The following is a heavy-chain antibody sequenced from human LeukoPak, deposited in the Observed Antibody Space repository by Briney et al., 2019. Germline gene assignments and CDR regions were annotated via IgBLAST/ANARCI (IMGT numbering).Heavy chain of an antibody. J-gene: IGHJ3*02. Sequence: SETLSLTCTVSGGSISSYYWSWIRQPPGKGLEWIGYIYNSGSTNYNPSLKSRVTISADTSKNQFSLKLSSVTAADTAVYYCAKKYPGSDAFDIWGQGTMVTVSS. CDR3: AKKYPGSDAFDI. D-gene: IGHD2-2*01. CDR2: IYNSGST. V-gene: IGHV4-59*01. CDR1: GGSISSYY.